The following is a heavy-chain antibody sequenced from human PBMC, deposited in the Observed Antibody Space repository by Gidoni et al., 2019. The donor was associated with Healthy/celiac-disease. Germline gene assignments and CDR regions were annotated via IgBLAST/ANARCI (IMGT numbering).Heavy chain of an antibody. Sequence: EVQLVESGGGLVQPGRSLRLSCTASGFTFGDYAMSWFRQAPGKGLEWVGFIRSKAYGGTTEYAASVKGRFTISRDDSKSIAYLQMNSLKTEDTAVYYCTRGYCSSTSCPEISYYYYYYMDVWGKGTTVTVSS. CDR3: TRGYCSSTSCPEISYYYYYYMDV. V-gene: IGHV3-49*03. J-gene: IGHJ6*03. D-gene: IGHD2-2*01. CDR1: GFTFGDYA. CDR2: IRSKAYGGTT.